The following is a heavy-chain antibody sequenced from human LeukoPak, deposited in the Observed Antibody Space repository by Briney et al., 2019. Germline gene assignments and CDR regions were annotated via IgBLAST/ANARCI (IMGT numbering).Heavy chain of an antibody. V-gene: IGHV3-23*01. Sequence: GGSLRLSCAASGFTFSGYDMSWVRQAPGKGLEWVSAISGSGGTTYYADSVKGRFTISRDKSKNTLYLQMNSLRAEDTAVYYCAKGAANWGSRGYYFDYWGQGTLVTVSS. J-gene: IGHJ4*02. CDR2: ISGSGGTT. D-gene: IGHD7-27*01. CDR1: GFTFSGYD. CDR3: AKGAANWGSRGYYFDY.